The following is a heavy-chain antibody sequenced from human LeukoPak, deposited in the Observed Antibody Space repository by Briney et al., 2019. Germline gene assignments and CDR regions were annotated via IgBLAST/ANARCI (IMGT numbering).Heavy chain of an antibody. V-gene: IGHV4-38-2*02. Sequence: PSETLSLTCTVSGYSITTNYWGWIRQPPGQGLEWIGTIDHIGNTFYNPSLTSRVSISVDTSKNHFSLNLTSVTATDTALYYCARVYWRLGAHDAFDIWGQGIMVTVSS. CDR1: GYSITTNY. CDR3: ARVYWRLGAHDAFDI. J-gene: IGHJ3*02. CDR2: IDHIGNT. D-gene: IGHD1-26*01.